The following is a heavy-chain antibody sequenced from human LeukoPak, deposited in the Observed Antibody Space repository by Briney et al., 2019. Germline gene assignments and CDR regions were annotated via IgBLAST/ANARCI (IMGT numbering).Heavy chain of an antibody. J-gene: IGHJ6*02. CDR3: ENSRSDVSWSYRPYYYYGMDV. Sequence: GGPLRLSCAAPGFTISSSTMHTGRHAPRKGRESGAVILYVGSNKYYAPSVKGRFTISRDNSKNTLYLQMNTLRAADTAVYCVENSRSDVSWSYRPYYYYGMDVGRQDTAVSV. V-gene: IGHV3-30-3*01. CDR2: ILYVGSNK. D-gene: IGHD3-10*01. CDR1: GFTISSST.